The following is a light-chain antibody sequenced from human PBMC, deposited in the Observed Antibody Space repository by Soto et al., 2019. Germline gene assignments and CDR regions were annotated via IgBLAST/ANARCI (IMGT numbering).Light chain of an antibody. J-gene: IGKJ1*01. V-gene: IGKV1-27*01. CDR1: QGIINF. CDR3: QKYNSAPRT. CDR2: AAS. Sequence: DIQMTQSPSSLSASVGDTVTITCRASQGIINFLAWYQQKPGKVPKLLMYAASTLQSGVPSRFSGSGSGTDFTLTISSLQPEDVATYYCQKYNSAPRTFGQGTKVEIK.